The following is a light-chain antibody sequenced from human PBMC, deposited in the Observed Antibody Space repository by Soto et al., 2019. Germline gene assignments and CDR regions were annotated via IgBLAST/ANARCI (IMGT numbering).Light chain of an antibody. CDR2: AAS. Sequence: DIQMTQSPSSLSASVGDRVTITCRAGQSVSTYLNWYQQRPGKAPNLLIYAASSLQNGVPSRFSGSGSGADFSLTSNSLQPEDFATYYCQHYSSTLRIVTFGPGTKVDIK. J-gene: IGKJ3*01. CDR1: QSVSTY. V-gene: IGKV1-39*01. CDR3: QHYSSTLRIVT.